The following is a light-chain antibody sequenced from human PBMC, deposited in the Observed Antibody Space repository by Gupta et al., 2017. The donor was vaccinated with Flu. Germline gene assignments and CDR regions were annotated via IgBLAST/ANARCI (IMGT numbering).Light chain of an antibody. CDR1: QSVSSF. J-gene: IGKJ2*01. CDR2: DAS. CDR3: QQRYNWPHT. Sequence: PATLSLSPGERATLSCKARQSVSSFLNWYQQKPGQAPRLLIYDASNRATGIPARFSGSGSVTDFTLTISSLEPEDSAVYYCQQRYNWPHTFGQGTKLGI. V-gene: IGKV3-11*01.